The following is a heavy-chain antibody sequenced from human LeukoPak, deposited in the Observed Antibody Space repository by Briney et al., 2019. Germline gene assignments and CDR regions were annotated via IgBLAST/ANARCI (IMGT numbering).Heavy chain of an antibody. CDR2: INHSGST. J-gene: IGHJ4*02. CDR3: ARGAITMVRGVRFDY. Sequence: NASETLSLTCAVYGGSFSGYCWSWIRQPPGKGLEWIGEINHSGSTNYNPSLKSRVTISVDTSKNQFSLKLSSVTAADTAVYYCARGAITMVRGVRFDYWGQGTLVTVSS. CDR1: GGSFSGYC. D-gene: IGHD3-10*01. V-gene: IGHV4-34*01.